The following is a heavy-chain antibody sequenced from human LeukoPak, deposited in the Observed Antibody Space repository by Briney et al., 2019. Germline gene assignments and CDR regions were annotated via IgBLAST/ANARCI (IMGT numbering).Heavy chain of an antibody. CDR3: TSQGGFDN. CDR2: ISSSSTNM. V-gene: IGHV3-21*01. D-gene: IGHD2-15*01. CDR1: GFTFSSYT. Sequence: PGGSLRLSCAASGFTFSSYTMNWVRQAPGKGLEWVSSISSSSTNMYYADSVKGRFTISRDNAENSLDLQMNSLRGEDTGVYYCTSQGGFDNWGQGTLVTVSS. J-gene: IGHJ4*02.